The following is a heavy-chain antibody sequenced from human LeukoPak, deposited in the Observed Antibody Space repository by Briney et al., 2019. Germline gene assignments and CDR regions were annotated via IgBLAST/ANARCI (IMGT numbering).Heavy chain of an antibody. Sequence: PGGSLRLSCAASGFSFDDYAIHWVRQLPGKGLEWVSVVSGDGERTDYADSVKGRFTVSRDNSKNSLYLQMNSLRSEDTALYYCAKETYRNSYSDFDYWGQGTLVTVSS. J-gene: IGHJ4*02. V-gene: IGHV3-43*02. D-gene: IGHD2-15*01. CDR2: VSGDGERT. CDR3: AKETYRNSYSDFDY. CDR1: GFSFDDYA.